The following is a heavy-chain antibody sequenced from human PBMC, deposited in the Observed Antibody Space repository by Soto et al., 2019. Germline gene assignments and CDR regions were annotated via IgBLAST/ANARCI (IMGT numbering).Heavy chain of an antibody. D-gene: IGHD3-22*01. J-gene: IGHJ4*02. CDR3: ARFDDSSGYSYYFDY. CDR1: GGFFSGYY. Sequence: PSETLSLTCAVYGGFFSGYYWSWIRQPPGKGLEWIGEINDSGSTNYNPALNSRATIVVDTSKNQFALKLSSVTAAETAVYYCARFDDSSGYSYYFDYWGQGTLVTVSS. V-gene: IGHV4-34*01. CDR2: INDSGST.